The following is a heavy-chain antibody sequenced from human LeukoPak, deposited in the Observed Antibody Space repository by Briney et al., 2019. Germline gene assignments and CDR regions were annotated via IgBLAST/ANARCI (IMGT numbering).Heavy chain of an antibody. CDR3: ARHDNRGYYSLFY. Sequence: SETLSLTCTVSDDSFTDYFWSWIRQPPGKGLEWIAHVHYSGSTKSSPSLRSRVTTSVDTSKKQFSLKLSSATAADAAVYYCARHDNRGYYSLFYWGRGTLVTVSS. D-gene: IGHD3-22*01. CDR1: DDSFTDYF. CDR2: VHYSGST. V-gene: IGHV4-59*08. J-gene: IGHJ4*02.